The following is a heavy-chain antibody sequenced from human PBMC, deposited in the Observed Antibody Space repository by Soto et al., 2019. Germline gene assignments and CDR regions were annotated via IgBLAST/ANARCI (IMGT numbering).Heavy chain of an antibody. CDR2: IFHDGTA. CDR1: GVSISSGNW. D-gene: IGHD2-8*01. V-gene: IGHV4-4*01. J-gene: IGHJ4*02. CDR3: ARLVYDTRLNYMHFDF. Sequence: LSLTCAVSGVSISSGNWWTWVRQTPQRGLEYIGEIFHDGTANYYPSFERRVAISVDTSKNQFSLKLTSVTAADTAIYFCARLVYDTRLNYMHFDFWGQGALVTVSS.